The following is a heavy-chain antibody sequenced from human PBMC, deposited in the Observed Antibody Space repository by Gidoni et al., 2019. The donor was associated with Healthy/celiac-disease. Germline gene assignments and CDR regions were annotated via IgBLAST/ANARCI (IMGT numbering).Heavy chain of an antibody. D-gene: IGHD2-2*01. CDR3: ASQHEGWFDP. CDR1: GFTFSSYG. J-gene: IGHJ5*02. CDR2: IRYDGSNK. V-gene: IGHV3-30*02. Sequence: QVQLVESGGGVVQPGRPLILPFPASGFTFSSYGMHWVRQAPGKGLEWVAFIRYDGSNKYYADSVKGRFTISRDNSKNTLYLQMNSLRAEDTAVYYCASQHEGWFDPWGQGTLVTVSS.